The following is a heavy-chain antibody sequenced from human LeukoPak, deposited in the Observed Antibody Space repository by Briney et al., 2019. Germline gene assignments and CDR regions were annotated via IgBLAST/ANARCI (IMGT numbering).Heavy chain of an antibody. V-gene: IGHV1-18*01. J-gene: IGHJ3*02. CDR1: GYTFTSYG. CDR3: ARDAYCSSTSCSHYDAFDI. CDR2: ISAYNGNT. D-gene: IGHD2-2*01. Sequence: GASVKVSCKASGYTFTSYGISWVRQAPGQGLEWMGWISAYNGNTNYAQKLQGRVTMTTDTSTSTAYMELRSLRSDDTAVYYCARDAYCSSTSCSHYDAFDIWGQGTMVTVSS.